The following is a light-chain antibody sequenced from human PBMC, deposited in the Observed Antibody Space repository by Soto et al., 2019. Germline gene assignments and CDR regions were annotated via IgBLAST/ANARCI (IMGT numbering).Light chain of an antibody. V-gene: IGKV4-1*01. CDR2: WAS. J-gene: IGKJ4*01. CDR1: QSLLYSSNNQNY. CDR3: QQNFNTPLT. Sequence: DIVMTQSPDSLAVSLGERATINCKSSQSLLYSSNNQNYLTWYQQKPGQPPKLLIYWASIRESGVPGRFSGSGSGTDFTLTISSLQAEDVAVYYCQQNFNTPLTFGGGTKVEIK.